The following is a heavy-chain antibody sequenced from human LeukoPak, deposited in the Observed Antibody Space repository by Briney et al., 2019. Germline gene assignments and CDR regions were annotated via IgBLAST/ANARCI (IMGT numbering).Heavy chain of an antibody. J-gene: IGHJ3*02. V-gene: IGHV4-31*03. CDR2: IYYSGST. CDR3: ARAPPHYDFWSGYSPEVAFDI. CDR1: GGSISSGGYY. D-gene: IGHD3-3*01. Sequence: PSETLSLTCTVSGGSISSGGYYWSWIRQHPGKGLEWIGYIYYSGSTYYNPSLKSRVTISVDTSKNQFSLKLSSVAAADTAVYYCARAPPHYDFWSGYSPEVAFDIWGQGTMVTVSS.